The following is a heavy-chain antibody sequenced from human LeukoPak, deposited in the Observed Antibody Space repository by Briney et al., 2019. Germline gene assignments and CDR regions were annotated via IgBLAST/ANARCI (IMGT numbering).Heavy chain of an antibody. CDR2: ISASDGTT. CDR1: GYSFSIYG. Sequence: VASVKVSCKASGYSFSIYGITWARQAPGQGLEYLGWISASDGTTNYAQKVLDRVTMTTDTSTSTAYLELRSLRSEDTAVYYCARCGAAVTTHFSHWGQGTLVTVSS. D-gene: IGHD4-17*01. J-gene: IGHJ4*02. CDR3: ARCGAAVTTHFSH. V-gene: IGHV1-18*01.